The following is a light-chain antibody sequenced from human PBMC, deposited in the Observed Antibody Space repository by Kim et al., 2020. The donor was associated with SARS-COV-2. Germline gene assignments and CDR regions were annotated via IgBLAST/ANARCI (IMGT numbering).Light chain of an antibody. V-gene: IGLV2-8*01. Sequence: GQSVTISCNGTSSDVGGYNYVSWYQQHPGKAPKLMIYEVTKRPSGVPDRFSGSKSGNTASLTVSGLQAEDEADYYCSSYTSGIAWVFGGGTQLTVL. J-gene: IGLJ3*02. CDR2: EVT. CDR1: SSDVGGYNY. CDR3: SSYTSGIAWV.